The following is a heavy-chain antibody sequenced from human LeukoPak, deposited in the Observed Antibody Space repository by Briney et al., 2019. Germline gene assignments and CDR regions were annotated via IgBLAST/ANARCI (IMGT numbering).Heavy chain of an antibody. CDR3: ARDERFCNGDNHYPDLGY. J-gene: IGHJ4*02. Sequence: GASVKASCKASGYTFTGYYMFWVRQAPGQGLEWMGWINPNTGATKYAQNFQGRVTLTRDTSIRTTFMELSSLRSDDTAFYYCARDERFCNGDNHYPDLGYWGQGTLVTVSS. CDR1: GYTFTGYY. D-gene: IGHD2-15*01. V-gene: IGHV1-2*02. CDR2: INPNTGAT.